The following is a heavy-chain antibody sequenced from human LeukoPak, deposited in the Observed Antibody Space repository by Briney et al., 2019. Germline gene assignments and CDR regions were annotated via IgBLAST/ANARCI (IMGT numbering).Heavy chain of an antibody. J-gene: IGHJ4*02. V-gene: IGHV3-21*04. D-gene: IGHD4-17*01. CDR2: ISSSSSYI. CDR3: ARDRGYGDPYYFDY. Sequence: GGSLRLSCAASGFTFSSYSMNWVRQAPGKGLEWVSSISSSSSYIYYADSVKGRFTISRDNAKNSLYLQMNSLRAEDTAVYYCARDRGYGDPYYFDYWGQGTLVTVSS. CDR1: GFTFSSYS.